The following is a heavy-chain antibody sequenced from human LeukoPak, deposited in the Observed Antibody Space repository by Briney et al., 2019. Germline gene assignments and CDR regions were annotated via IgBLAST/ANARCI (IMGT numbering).Heavy chain of an antibody. CDR2: INYSGST. CDR1: GGSISSGDYY. J-gene: IGHJ3*02. V-gene: IGHV4-30-4*08. Sequence: SETLSLTCTVSGGSISSGDYYWSWIRQPPGKGLEWIGHINYSGSTYYNPSLKSRVTIAVDTSKNQFSLKLSSVTAADTAVYYCARDAPYYDYVWGSYRYTEDAFDIWGQGTMVTVSS. CDR3: ARDAPYYDYVWGSYRYTEDAFDI. D-gene: IGHD3-16*02.